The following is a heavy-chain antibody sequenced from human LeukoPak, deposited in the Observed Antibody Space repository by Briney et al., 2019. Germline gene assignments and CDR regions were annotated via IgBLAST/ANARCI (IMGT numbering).Heavy chain of an antibody. Sequence: VASVKVSCKASGYTFTSYGISWVRQAPGQGLEWMGWISAYNGNTNYAQKLQGRVTMTTDTSTSTAYMELRSLRSDGTAVYYCARVSYGSGSYLRPYYYYYMDVWGKGTTVTVSS. CDR1: GYTFTSYG. CDR2: ISAYNGNT. D-gene: IGHD3-10*01. V-gene: IGHV1-18*01. J-gene: IGHJ6*03. CDR3: ARVSYGSGSYLRPYYYYYMDV.